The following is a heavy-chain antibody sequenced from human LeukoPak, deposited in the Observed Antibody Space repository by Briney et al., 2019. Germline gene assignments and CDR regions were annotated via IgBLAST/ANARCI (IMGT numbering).Heavy chain of an antibody. D-gene: IGHD6-19*01. CDR1: GFTFSSYE. J-gene: IGHJ3*01. V-gene: IGHV3-48*03. CDR2: ISSSGSTI. Sequence: GGSLRLSCAASGFTFSSYEMNWVRQAPGKGLEWVSYISSSGSTIYYADSVKGRFTISRDNAKNSLYLQMNSLRAEDTAVYYCARDLAVAGNMLVQGPRGSVSSRSEFARTPTF. CDR3: ARDLAVAGNMLVQGPRGSVSSRSEFARTPTF.